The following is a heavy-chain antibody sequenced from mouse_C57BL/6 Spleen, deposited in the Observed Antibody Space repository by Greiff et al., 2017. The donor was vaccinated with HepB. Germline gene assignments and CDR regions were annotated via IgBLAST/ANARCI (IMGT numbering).Heavy chain of an antibody. V-gene: IGHV1-53*01. CDR2: INPRNGGT. CDR3: ARRALSSTMVNYFDY. D-gene: IGHD2-1*01. J-gene: IGHJ2*01. CDR1: VYTFTSYW. Sequence: QVQLQQPGPELVKPGASVKLSCKASVYTFTSYWMHWVKQRPGQGLEWIGNINPRNGGTNYTEKFKSKATLTVDKSSSTAYMPLSSLTSEDSAVYYCARRALSSTMVNYFDYWGQGTTPTVSS.